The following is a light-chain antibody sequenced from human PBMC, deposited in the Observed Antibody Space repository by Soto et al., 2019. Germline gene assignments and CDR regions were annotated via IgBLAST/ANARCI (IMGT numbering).Light chain of an antibody. Sequence: QSVLTQPPSVSAAPGQQVTISCSGSSSNIGNSFVSWFQQLPGTAPKLLIFDNNKRPSGIPDRFSGSKSATSATLSITGLQTGDEADYYCGTWHSSLSGVVFGGGTQLTVL. CDR1: SSNIGNSF. CDR3: GTWHSSLSGVV. V-gene: IGLV1-51*01. CDR2: DNN. J-gene: IGLJ2*01.